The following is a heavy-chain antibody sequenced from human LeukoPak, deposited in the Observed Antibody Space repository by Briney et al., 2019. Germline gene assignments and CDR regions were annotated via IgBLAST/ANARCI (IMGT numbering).Heavy chain of an antibody. V-gene: IGHV1-18*01. J-gene: IGHJ3*02. Sequence: ASVKVSFKASGYTFTNYGISWVRQAPGQGLEWMGWISTYNGNTNYAQKLQGRVTMTTDTSTSTAYMELRSLRSDDTAVYYCARDGDYGDYVDIWGQGTMVTVSS. CDR3: ARDGDYGDYVDI. CDR1: GYTFTNYG. D-gene: IGHD4-17*01. CDR2: ISTYNGNT.